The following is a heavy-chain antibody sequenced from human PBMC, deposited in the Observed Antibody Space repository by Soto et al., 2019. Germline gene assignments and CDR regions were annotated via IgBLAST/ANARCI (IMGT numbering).Heavy chain of an antibody. J-gene: IGHJ6*02. V-gene: IGHV4-34*01. CDR3: ARGLRYSGMDV. CDR2: IDHSGST. CDR1: RGSFNAYS. Sequence: SSETLSLTCAVHRGSFNAYSWTWIRQPPGKGLEWIGEIDHSGSTTYNPSLKSRIIMSVDTSKNQFSLNVSSMTAADTAVYYCARGLRYSGMDVWGQGTTVTVSS.